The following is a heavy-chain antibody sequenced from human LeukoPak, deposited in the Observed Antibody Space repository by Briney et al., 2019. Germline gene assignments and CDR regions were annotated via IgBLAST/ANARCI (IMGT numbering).Heavy chain of an antibody. Sequence: SVKLSCKASGGTFSSYAISWVRQAPGQGLEWMGRIIPILGIANYAQKFQGRVTITADKSTSTAYMELSSLRSEDTAVYYCARGSYGSGSYYNREIDYWGQGTLVTVSS. J-gene: IGHJ4*02. D-gene: IGHD3-10*01. V-gene: IGHV1-69*04. CDR2: IIPILGIA. CDR3: ARGSYGSGSYYNREIDY. CDR1: GGTFSSYA.